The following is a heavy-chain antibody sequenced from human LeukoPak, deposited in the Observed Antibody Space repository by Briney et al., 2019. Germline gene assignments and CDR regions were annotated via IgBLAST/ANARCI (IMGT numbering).Heavy chain of an antibody. CDR2: IKQDGSEK. Sequence: GSLRLSCAASGFTFSSYWMSWVRQAPGKGLEWVANIKQDGSEKYYVDSVKGRFTISRDNAKNSLHLQMNSLRAEDTAVYYCAGPGIAAAVPEHWGQGTLVTVSS. CDR1: GFTFSSYW. J-gene: IGHJ1*01. CDR3: AGPGIAAAVPEH. D-gene: IGHD6-13*01. V-gene: IGHV3-7*01.